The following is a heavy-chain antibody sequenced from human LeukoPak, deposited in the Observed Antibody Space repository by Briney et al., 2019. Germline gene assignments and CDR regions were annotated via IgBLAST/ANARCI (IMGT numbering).Heavy chain of an antibody. Sequence: GGSLRLSCVASGFTFSSYEMDWVRQAPGKGLEWVSNIRSGDTNINYADSVTGRFTISRDNAKNSLYLQMNSLRLEDTAVYYWARGGKGGAGTGAFDSGGQGTLATVS. CDR2: IRSGDTNI. J-gene: IGHJ1*01. V-gene: IGHV3-48*03. D-gene: IGHD3-9*01. CDR1: GFTFSSYE. CDR3: ARGGKGGAGTGAFDS.